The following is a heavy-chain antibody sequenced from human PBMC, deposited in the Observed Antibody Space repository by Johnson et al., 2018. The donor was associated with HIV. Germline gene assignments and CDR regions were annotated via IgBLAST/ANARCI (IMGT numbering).Heavy chain of an antibody. CDR1: GFAFSTYA. Sequence: QVQLVESGGGVVQPGRSLTLSCAPSGFAFSTYAMHWVRQAPGKGLEWVAFIRYDGSNKYYADSVKGRFTISRDNSKNTLYLQMNSLRAEDTAVYYCAKEDPVRGYSGYVDAFDIWGQGTMVTVSS. V-gene: IGHV3-30*02. CDR2: IRYDGSNK. J-gene: IGHJ3*02. D-gene: IGHD5-12*01. CDR3: AKEDPVRGYSGYVDAFDI.